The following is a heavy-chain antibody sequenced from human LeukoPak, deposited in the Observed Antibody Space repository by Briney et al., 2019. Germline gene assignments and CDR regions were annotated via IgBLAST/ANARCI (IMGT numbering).Heavy chain of an antibody. CDR1: GYTLTELS. V-gene: IGHV1-24*01. CDR3: ATLSGYLWPVDY. J-gene: IGHJ4*02. Sequence: ASVKVSSKVSGYTLTELSMHWVRQAPGKGLEWMGGFDPEDGETIYAQKFQGRVTMTEDTSTDTAYMELSSLRSEDTAVYYCATLSGYLWPVDYWGQGTLVTVSS. CDR2: FDPEDGET. D-gene: IGHD3-3*01.